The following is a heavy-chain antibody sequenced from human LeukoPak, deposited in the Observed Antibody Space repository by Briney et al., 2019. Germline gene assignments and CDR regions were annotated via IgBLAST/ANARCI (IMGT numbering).Heavy chain of an antibody. CDR1: GFDLSSYT. CDR3: ALSPGLRVGWFDP. D-gene: IGHD3-10*01. J-gene: IGHJ5*02. CDR2: ISSSSSTI. V-gene: IGHV3-48*01. Sequence: GGSLRLSCAASGFDLSSYTMVWVRQAPHKGLEWVSYISSSSSTIYYADSVKGRFTISRDNAKNSLYLQMNSLRAEDTAVYYCALSPGLRVGWFDPWGQGTLVTVSS.